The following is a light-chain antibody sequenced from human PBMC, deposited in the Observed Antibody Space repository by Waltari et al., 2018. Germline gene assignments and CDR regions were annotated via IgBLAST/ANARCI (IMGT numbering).Light chain of an antibody. CDR1: QSLLHSNGYNY. J-gene: IGKJ3*01. CDR2: LVS. V-gene: IGKV2-28*01. CDR3: MQALQTPFT. Sequence: DIVMTQSPLSLPVTPGEPASISCRSSQSLLHSNGYNYLDWYLQKPGKSPQLLIYLVSNLASGVPDRFSVSGSGTDFTLKISRVEAEDVGVYYCMQALQTPFTFGPGTKVDIK.